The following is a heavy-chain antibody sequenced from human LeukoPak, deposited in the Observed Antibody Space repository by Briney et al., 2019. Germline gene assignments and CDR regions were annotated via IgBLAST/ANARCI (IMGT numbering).Heavy chain of an antibody. V-gene: IGHV4-39*01. Sequence: SETLSLICTVSGGSISSSSYYCGWIRQPPGKGLEWIGSIYHSGSTYYNPSLKSRVTLSVETSKNQFSLKLSSVTAADTAVYYCAGSTYDNWFDPWGQGTLVTVSS. D-gene: IGHD2-8*01. CDR2: IYHSGST. CDR3: AGSTYDNWFDP. J-gene: IGHJ5*02. CDR1: GGSISSSSYY.